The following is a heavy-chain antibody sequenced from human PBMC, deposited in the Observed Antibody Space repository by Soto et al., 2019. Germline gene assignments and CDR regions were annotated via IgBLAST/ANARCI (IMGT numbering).Heavy chain of an antibody. J-gene: IGHJ5*02. CDR1: GGSFSGYY. CDR2: INHNGST. Sequence: QVQLQQWGAGLLKPSETLSLTCAVYGGSFSGYYWSWIRQPPGKGLEWIGEINHNGSTNYNPSLKSRVTISVDTSKNQFCLKLSSVTAADTAVYYCARGRITMIVASFDPWGQGTLVTVSS. V-gene: IGHV4-34*01. D-gene: IGHD3-22*01. CDR3: ARGRITMIVASFDP.